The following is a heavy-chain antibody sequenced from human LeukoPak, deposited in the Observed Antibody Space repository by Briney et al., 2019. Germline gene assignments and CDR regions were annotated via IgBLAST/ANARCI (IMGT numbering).Heavy chain of an antibody. Sequence: GASGKVSFKSSGYTFTSYGISWGRQGPGQGLEWMGLISGYNGNTNYAQKLHGRVTMTTDTSTSTAYMELRSLRSDDTAVYYCARWGARVQNWLDPWGKGNLVPVSS. V-gene: IGHV1-18*01. D-gene: IGHD1-26*01. CDR3: ARWGARVQNWLDP. J-gene: IGHJ5*02. CDR1: GYTFTSYG. CDR2: ISGYNGNT.